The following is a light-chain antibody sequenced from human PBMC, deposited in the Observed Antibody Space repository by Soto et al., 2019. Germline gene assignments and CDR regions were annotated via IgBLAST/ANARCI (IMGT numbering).Light chain of an antibody. Sequence: DIQMTQSPSTLSASVGDRVTITCRASQSISSWLAWYQQKPGKAPKLLIYKASSLESGVPSRFSGSGSGTEYTLTISSMQPDDVDTYDYHQYNSGITWTFGQGTKVDIK. CDR2: KAS. V-gene: IGKV1-5*03. J-gene: IGKJ1*01. CDR1: QSISSW. CDR3: HQYNSGITWT.